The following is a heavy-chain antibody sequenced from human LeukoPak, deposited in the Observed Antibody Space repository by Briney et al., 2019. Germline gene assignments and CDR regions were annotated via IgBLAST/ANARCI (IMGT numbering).Heavy chain of an antibody. CDR1: GYTFTSYD. CDR2: MNPNSGNT. D-gene: IGHD5-18*01. V-gene: IGHV1-8*02. Sequence: ASVKVSCKASGYTFTSYDINWVRQATGQGLEWMGWMNPNSGNTGYAQKFQGRVTMTRDTSISTAYMELSRLRSDDTAVYYCASFGYGYVRAFDYWGQGTLVTVSS. CDR3: ASFGYGYVRAFDY. J-gene: IGHJ4*02.